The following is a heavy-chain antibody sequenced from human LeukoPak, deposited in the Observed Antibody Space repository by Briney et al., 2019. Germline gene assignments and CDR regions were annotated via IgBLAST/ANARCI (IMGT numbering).Heavy chain of an antibody. D-gene: IGHD3-10*02. CDR3: AELGITMIGGV. J-gene: IGHJ6*04. CDR1: RFTFNTYW. V-gene: IGHV3-74*01. CDR2: IDSDGYST. Sequence: PGGSLRLSCAASRFTFNTYWMHWVRQAPGKGLVWVSRIDSDGYSTAYADSVKGRFTISRDNAKNTLYLQMNSLRAEDTAVYYCAELGITMIGGVWGEGTTVTISS.